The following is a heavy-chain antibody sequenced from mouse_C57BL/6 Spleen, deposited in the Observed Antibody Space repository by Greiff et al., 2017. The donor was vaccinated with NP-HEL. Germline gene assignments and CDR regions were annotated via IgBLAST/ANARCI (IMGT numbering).Heavy chain of an antibody. CDR1: GYTFTDYY. Sequence: VQLQQSGPELVKPGASVKISCKASGYTFTDYYMNWVKQSHGKSLEWIGDINPNNGGTSYNQKFKGKATLTVDKSSSTAYMELRSLTSEDSAVYYCARKALYDYDEDWYFDVWGTGTTVTVSS. CDR3: ARKALYDYDEDWYFDV. D-gene: IGHD2-4*01. V-gene: IGHV1-26*01. CDR2: INPNNGGT. J-gene: IGHJ1*03.